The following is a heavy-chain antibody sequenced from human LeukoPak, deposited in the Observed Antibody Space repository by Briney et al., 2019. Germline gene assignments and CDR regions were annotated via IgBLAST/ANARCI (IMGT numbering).Heavy chain of an antibody. D-gene: IGHD3-10*01. CDR3: ARGPWGSGTYYTVNGDWFDP. V-gene: IGHV3-7*01. CDR1: GFIFNEYW. Sequence: GGSLRLSCAASGFIFNEYWMSWVRQAPGKGLEWVANIKRDGSEKYYVDSVKGRFSISRDNAKNSLYLQMNNLRAEDTAVYYCARGPWGSGTYYTVNGDWFDPWGQGALVTVSS. CDR2: IKRDGSEK. J-gene: IGHJ5*02.